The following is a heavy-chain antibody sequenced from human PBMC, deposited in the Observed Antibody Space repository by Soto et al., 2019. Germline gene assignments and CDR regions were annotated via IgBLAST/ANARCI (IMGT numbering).Heavy chain of an antibody. Sequence: GGSLRLSCAASGFTFDDYAMHWVRQAPGKGLEWVSGISWNSGSIGYADSVKGRFTISRDNAKNSLYLQMNSLRAEDTALYYCAKGGYCSSTSLYCYYYYMDVWGKGTTVTVSS. D-gene: IGHD2-2*01. J-gene: IGHJ6*03. CDR2: ISWNSGSI. V-gene: IGHV3-9*01. CDR3: AKGGYCSSTSLYCYYYYMDV. CDR1: GFTFDDYA.